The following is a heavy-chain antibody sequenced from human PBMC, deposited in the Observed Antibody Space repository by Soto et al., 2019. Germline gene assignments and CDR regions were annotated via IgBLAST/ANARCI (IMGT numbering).Heavy chain of an antibody. Sequence: QVQLVQSGAEVKKPGASVKVSCTASGYTFTSYAIHWVRQAPGQRLEWMGWVNAGNGNTKYSQKLQGRVTITRDTSESTAYMELSSLRSEDTAVYYCARDVGYNWNLIDNWGQGTLVTVSS. D-gene: IGHD1-20*01. CDR1: GYTFTSYA. V-gene: IGHV1-3*01. CDR2: VNAGNGNT. CDR3: ARDVGYNWNLIDN. J-gene: IGHJ4*02.